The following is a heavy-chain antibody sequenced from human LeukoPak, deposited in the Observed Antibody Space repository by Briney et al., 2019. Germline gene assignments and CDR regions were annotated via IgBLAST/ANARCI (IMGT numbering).Heavy chain of an antibody. CDR1: GGSINNYF. V-gene: IGHV4-4*07. D-gene: IGHD6-13*01. CDR2: IYTSGST. CDR3: ARDFPPDIAAAGTGHDAFDI. J-gene: IGHJ3*02. Sequence: SETLSLTCTVSGGSINNYFWTWIRQPAGKGLEWIGRIYTSGSTNYNPSLKSRVTMSVDTSKNQFSLKLSSVTAADTAVYYCARDFPPDIAAAGTGHDAFDIWGQGTMVTVSS.